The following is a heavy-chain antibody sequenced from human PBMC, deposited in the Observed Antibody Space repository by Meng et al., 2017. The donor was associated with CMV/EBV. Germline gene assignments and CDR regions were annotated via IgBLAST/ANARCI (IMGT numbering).Heavy chain of an antibody. CDR1: GFTFSSYA. Sequence: GGSLRLSCAASGFTFSSYAMHWVRQAPGKGLEWVAVISYDGSNKYYADSVKGRFTISRDNSKNTLYLQMNSLRAEDTAVYYCARTLPDCSSTSCLPSLWGRGTLVTVSS. J-gene: IGHJ2*01. V-gene: IGHV3-30-3*01. CDR3: ARTLPDCSSTSCLPSL. D-gene: IGHD2-2*01. CDR2: ISYDGSNK.